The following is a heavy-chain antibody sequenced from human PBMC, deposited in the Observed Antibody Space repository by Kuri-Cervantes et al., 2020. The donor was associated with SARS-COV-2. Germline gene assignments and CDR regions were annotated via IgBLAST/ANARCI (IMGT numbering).Heavy chain of an antibody. CDR1: GFTFSSYS. D-gene: IGHD4-17*01. CDR3: ARAYGDYVFREGLDS. V-gene: IGHV3-48*04. Sequence: ESLKISCAASGFTFSSYSMNWIRQAPGKGLEWVSYISSSGNNMYYADSVKGRFTISRDDAKNSLHLQMNSLRAEDTAVYYCARAYGDYVFREGLDSWGQGTLVTVSS. J-gene: IGHJ4*02. CDR2: ISSSGNNM.